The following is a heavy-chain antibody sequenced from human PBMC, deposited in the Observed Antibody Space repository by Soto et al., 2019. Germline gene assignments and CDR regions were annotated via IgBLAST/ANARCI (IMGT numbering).Heavy chain of an antibody. CDR2: TGLNGRTT. J-gene: IGHJ4*02. CDR1: GFTVSASA. CDR3: ATVHGTSRSFDS. Sequence: GGSLRPSSAATGFTVSASAMTWVRQAPGKGLEWVSTTGLNGRTTYYADSVQGRFTVSRDNSKNTLDLQMSSLRAEDTAVYYCATVHGTSRSFDSWGQGP. V-gene: IGHV3-23*01.